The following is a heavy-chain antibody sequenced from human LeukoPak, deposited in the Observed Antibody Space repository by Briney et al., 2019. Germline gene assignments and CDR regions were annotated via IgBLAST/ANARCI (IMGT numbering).Heavy chain of an antibody. CDR1: GGSISSYF. J-gene: IGHJ5*02. D-gene: IGHD2-2*01. V-gene: IGHV4-59*08. Sequence: SETLSLTCTVSGGSISSYFWSWFRQPPGKGLEWIGYISYSGSTNYNPSLKSRITISLDTSKNQFSLKLSSVTAADTAVYYCARPLGYCSSNSCPQSWFDPWGQGTLVTVSS. CDR2: ISYSGST. CDR3: ARPLGYCSSNSCPQSWFDP.